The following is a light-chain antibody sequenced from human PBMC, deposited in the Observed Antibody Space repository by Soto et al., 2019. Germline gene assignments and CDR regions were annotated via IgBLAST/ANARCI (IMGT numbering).Light chain of an antibody. V-gene: IGKV1-33*01. CDR2: DAS. J-gene: IGKJ3*01. CDR1: QVISNY. CDR3: QQYDNLPLS. Sequence: DIQMTQSPSSLSASVGDRVTITCQASQVISNYLNWYQQKPGKAPKFLIYDASTLETGVPSRFSGSGSGTDFTFTISSLQPEDIGTYYCQQYDNLPLSFGPGTKVEI.